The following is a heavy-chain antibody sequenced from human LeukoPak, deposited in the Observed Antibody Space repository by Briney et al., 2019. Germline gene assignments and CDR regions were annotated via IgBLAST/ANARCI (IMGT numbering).Heavy chain of an antibody. CDR1: GGTFSSYA. CDR2: IIPIFGTA. D-gene: IGHD3-10*01. CDR3: ARDPHYYGSGSYIVPHFDY. Sequence: SVKVSCKASGGTFSSYAISWVRQAPGQGLEWMGGIIPIFGTANYAQKFQGRVTITADESTSTAYMELSSLRSEDTAVYYCARDPHYYGSGSYIVPHFDYWGQGTLVTVSS. V-gene: IGHV1-69*13. J-gene: IGHJ4*02.